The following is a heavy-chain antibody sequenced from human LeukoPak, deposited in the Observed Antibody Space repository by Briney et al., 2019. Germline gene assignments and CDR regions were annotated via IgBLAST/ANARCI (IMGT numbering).Heavy chain of an antibody. CDR1: GFTFSSYW. D-gene: IGHD5-18*01. CDR2: ISSSSSYI. V-gene: IGHV3-21*01. Sequence: GGSLRLSCAASGFTFSSYWMSWVREAPGKGLEWVSSISSSSSYIYYADSVKGRFTISRDNAKNSLYLQMNSLRAEDTAVYYCARGYSYGFVDYWGRGTLVTVSS. J-gene: IGHJ4*02. CDR3: ARGYSYGFVDY.